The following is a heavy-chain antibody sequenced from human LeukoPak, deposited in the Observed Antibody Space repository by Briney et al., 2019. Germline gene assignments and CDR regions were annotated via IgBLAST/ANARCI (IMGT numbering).Heavy chain of an antibody. V-gene: IGHV3-21*01. CDR3: AKDGYYDSSGPKDY. CDR2: ISSSSSYI. D-gene: IGHD3-22*01. Sequence: PGGSLRLSCAASGFTFSSYSMNWVRQAPGKGLEWVSSISSSSSYIYYAESVKGRFTISRDNSKNTLYLQMNSLRAEDTAVYYCAKDGYYDSSGPKDYWGQGTLVTVSS. J-gene: IGHJ4*02. CDR1: GFTFSSYS.